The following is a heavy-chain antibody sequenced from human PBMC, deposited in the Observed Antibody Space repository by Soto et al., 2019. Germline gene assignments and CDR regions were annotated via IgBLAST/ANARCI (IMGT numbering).Heavy chain of an antibody. CDR3: AKSITARPFDY. Sequence: PGGSLRLSCTASGFTFSSYAMSWVRQAPGKGLEWVSAISGSGGNTYYADSVKGRFTISRDNSKDTLYLQMNSLRAEDTAVYYCAKSITARPFDYWGQGALVTVSS. V-gene: IGHV3-23*01. CDR1: GFTFSSYA. D-gene: IGHD6-6*01. CDR2: ISGSGGNT. J-gene: IGHJ4*02.